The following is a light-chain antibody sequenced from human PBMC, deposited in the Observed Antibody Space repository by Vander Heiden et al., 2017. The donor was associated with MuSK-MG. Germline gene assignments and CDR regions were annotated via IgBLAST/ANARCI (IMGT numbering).Light chain of an antibody. Sequence: IQITHSPPSLFASVGGPVTITSPASEYIKNYLTWYQQKPGKAPKLLIYDASNLETGVPSRFSGSGSGTDFTFTISSLQPEDIATYSCQQYYYLPPTFGGGTKVEIK. CDR2: DAS. CDR1: EYIKNY. CDR3: QQYYYLPPT. J-gene: IGKJ4*02. V-gene: IGKV1-33*01.